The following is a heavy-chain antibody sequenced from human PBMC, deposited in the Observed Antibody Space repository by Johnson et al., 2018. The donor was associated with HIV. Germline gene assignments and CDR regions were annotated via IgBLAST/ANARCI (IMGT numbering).Heavy chain of an antibody. CDR1: GFTFSSYW. CDR3: ALEAVRSTDAFDI. V-gene: IGHV3-7*05. Sequence: VQLVESGGGLVQPGGSLRLSCAASGFTFSSYWMSWVRQSPGKGLEWEANIKQDGSEKYYVDSVKGRFTISRDNAKNSLYLQTNSLRAEDTAVYYCALEAVRSTDAFDIWGQGTMVIVSS. CDR2: IKQDGSEK. J-gene: IGHJ3*02. D-gene: IGHD3-10*01.